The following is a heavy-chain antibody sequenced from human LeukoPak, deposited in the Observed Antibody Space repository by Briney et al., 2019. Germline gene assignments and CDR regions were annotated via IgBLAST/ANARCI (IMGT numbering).Heavy chain of an antibody. CDR1: GFTFSSYA. CDR2: ISGSDGTT. J-gene: IGHJ6*03. CDR3: ARLRGVVHYYMDV. V-gene: IGHV3-23*01. D-gene: IGHD3-10*01. Sequence: GGSLRLSCAASGFTFSSYAMSWVRQAPGKGLEWVSAISGSDGTTYYADSMKGRFTISRDNSKNTVYLQMNSLRAEDTAVYYCARLRGVVHYYMDVWGKGTTVTISS.